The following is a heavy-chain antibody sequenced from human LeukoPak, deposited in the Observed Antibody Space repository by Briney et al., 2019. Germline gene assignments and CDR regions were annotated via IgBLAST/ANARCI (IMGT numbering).Heavy chain of an antibody. D-gene: IGHD3-22*01. CDR1: GFTFSSYA. Sequence: GGSLRLSCAASGFTFSSYAMHWVRQAPGKGLEWVAVISYDGSNKYYADSVKGRFTISRDNSKNTLYLQMNSLRAEDTAVYYCARESYYDSSGYYGGMDVWGQGTTVTVSS. CDR2: ISYDGSNK. J-gene: IGHJ6*02. V-gene: IGHV3-30-3*01. CDR3: ARESYYDSSGYYGGMDV.